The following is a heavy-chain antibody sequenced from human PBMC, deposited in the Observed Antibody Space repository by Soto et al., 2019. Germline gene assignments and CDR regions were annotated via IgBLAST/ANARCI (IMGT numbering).Heavy chain of an antibody. Sequence: QVQLVQSGAEVKKPGASVKVSCKASGYTFTSYAMHWVRQAPGQRLEWMGWINAGNGNTKYSQKFQGRVTITRDTSASTAYMELSSLRSEDTAVYYCTRDMGFGLSDYWGQGTLVTVSS. CDR1: GYTFTSYA. J-gene: IGHJ4*02. D-gene: IGHD3-10*01. CDR3: TRDMGFGLSDY. V-gene: IGHV1-3*01. CDR2: INAGNGNT.